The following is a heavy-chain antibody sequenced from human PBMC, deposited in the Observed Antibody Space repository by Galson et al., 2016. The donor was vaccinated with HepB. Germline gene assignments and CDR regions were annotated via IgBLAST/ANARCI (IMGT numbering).Heavy chain of an antibody. Sequence: SETLSLTCTVSGDSISSSRYYWGWIRQPPGKGLEWIGSIYYSGTTYYNPSLKSRVTISVDTSKNQFSLNVASVTAADSALYYCARGLVQGSWSPTHPFDLWGQGTMVIVSS. D-gene: IGHD6-13*01. CDR1: GDSISSSRYY. CDR2: IYYSGTT. V-gene: IGHV4-39*07. J-gene: IGHJ3*01. CDR3: ARGLVQGSWSPTHPFDL.